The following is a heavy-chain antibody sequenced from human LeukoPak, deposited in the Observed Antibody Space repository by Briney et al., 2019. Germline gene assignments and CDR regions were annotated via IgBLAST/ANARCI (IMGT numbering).Heavy chain of an antibody. CDR3: ARGYGSGFAY. J-gene: IGHJ4*02. Sequence: SVTLSLTCAVYGGSFSGDYWSWSRQSPGKGLEWIGEINQSGSTNHNPSLKSRVTISVDTSKNQFSLKVSSVTAADTAVYYCARGYGSGFAYWGQGTLVTVSS. D-gene: IGHD3-10*01. CDR1: GGSFSGDY. V-gene: IGHV4-34*01. CDR2: INQSGST.